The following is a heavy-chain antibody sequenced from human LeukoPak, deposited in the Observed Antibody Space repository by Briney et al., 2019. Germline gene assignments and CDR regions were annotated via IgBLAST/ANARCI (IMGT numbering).Heavy chain of an antibody. D-gene: IGHD3-22*01. Sequence: GGSLRLSCAASGFTFSSYAMSWVRQAPGKGLEWVSAISGSGGSTYYADSVKGRFTISRDNSKNTLYLQMNSLRAEDTAVYYCAKASRGYYDSSGYYYGTVDYWGQGTLVTVSP. CDR2: ISGSGGST. V-gene: IGHV3-23*01. CDR3: AKASRGYYDSSGYYYGTVDY. CDR1: GFTFSSYA. J-gene: IGHJ4*02.